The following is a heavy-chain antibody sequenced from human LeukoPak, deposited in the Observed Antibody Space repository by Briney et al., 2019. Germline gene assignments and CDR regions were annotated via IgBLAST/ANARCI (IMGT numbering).Heavy chain of an antibody. Sequence: PSETLSLTCAVYGGSFSGYYWSWIRQPPGKGLEWIGEINHSGSTNYNPSLKSRVTISVDTSKNQFSLKLSSVTAADTAVYYCARESSGNNYKPLEYVDVWGKGTTVTVSS. D-gene: IGHD3-10*01. CDR2: INHSGST. V-gene: IGHV4-34*01. J-gene: IGHJ6*03. CDR3: ARESSGNNYKPLEYVDV. CDR1: GGSFSGYY.